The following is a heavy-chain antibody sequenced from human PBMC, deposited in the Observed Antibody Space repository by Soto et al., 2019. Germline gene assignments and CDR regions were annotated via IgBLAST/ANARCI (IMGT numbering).Heavy chain of an antibody. CDR1: GFTFSSYA. CDR3: AKDKFGTAMVQYFDY. CDR2: ISGSGGST. J-gene: IGHJ4*02. Sequence: GGSLRLSCAASGFTFSSYAMSWVRQAPGKGLEWVSAISGSGGSTYYPDSVKGRVTISRDNSKNTLYLQMNSLRAEDTAVYYCAKDKFGTAMVQYFDYWGQGTLVTVSS. D-gene: IGHD5-18*01. V-gene: IGHV3-23*01.